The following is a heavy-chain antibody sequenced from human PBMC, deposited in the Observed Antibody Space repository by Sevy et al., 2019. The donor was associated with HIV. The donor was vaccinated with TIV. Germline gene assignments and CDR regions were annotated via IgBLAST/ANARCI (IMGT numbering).Heavy chain of an antibody. Sequence: ASVKVSCRASGYTFTSYDINCVRQATGQGLEWMGWMSPNSGNTGYAQKFQGRVTMTRNTSISTAYMELSSLRSEDTAVYYCARFLSTSYYYYYAMDVWGQGTTVTVSS. CDR1: GYTFTSYD. J-gene: IGHJ6*02. V-gene: IGHV1-8*01. CDR2: MSPNSGNT. D-gene: IGHD2-2*01. CDR3: ARFLSTSYYYYYAMDV.